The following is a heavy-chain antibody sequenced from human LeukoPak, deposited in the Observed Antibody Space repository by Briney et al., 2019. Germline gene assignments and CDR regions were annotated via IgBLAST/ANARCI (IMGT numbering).Heavy chain of an antibody. D-gene: IGHD3-22*01. CDR1: GYTLIELS. J-gene: IGHJ4*02. CDR2: FYPEDGEI. Sequence: ASVKVSCKVSGYTLIELSMHWVRQAPGKGLEWMGGFYPEDGEIIYAQKFQGRVTMTDDTSTDTAYMELSSLRSEDTAVYYCVGDYYDSSGYYCFDYWGQGTLVTVSS. V-gene: IGHV1-24*01. CDR3: VGDYYDSSGYYCFDY.